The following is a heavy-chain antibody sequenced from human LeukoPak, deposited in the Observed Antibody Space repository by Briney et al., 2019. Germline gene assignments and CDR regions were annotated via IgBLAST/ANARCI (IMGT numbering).Heavy chain of an antibody. V-gene: IGHV3-7*01. J-gene: IGHJ3*02. D-gene: IGHD4-23*01. CDR3: ASYGGNSRGAFDI. CDR2: IKQDGSEK. Sequence: PGGSLRLSCAASGFTFSSYWMSWVRQAPGKGLEWVANIKQDGSEKYYVDSVKGRFTISRDNAKNSLYLQMNSLRAEDTAVYYCASYGGNSRGAFDIGGKGTMVTVSS. CDR1: GFTFSSYW.